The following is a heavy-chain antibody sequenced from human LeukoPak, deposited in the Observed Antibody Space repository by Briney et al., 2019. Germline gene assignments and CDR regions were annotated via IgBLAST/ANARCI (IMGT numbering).Heavy chain of an antibody. CDR2: INAGNGNT. CDR1: GYTFTSYG. D-gene: IGHD3-22*01. J-gene: IGHJ1*01. V-gene: IGHV1-3*01. Sequence: RRGSVNVSCKTSGYTFTSYGMHWVRQAPGQSPEWMGWINAGNGNTKYSQKFQDRVTITRDTSASTAYMELSSLRSEDTAVYYCARVPLYDSSGYYYPHWGQGTLVTVSS. CDR3: ARVPLYDSSGYYYPH.